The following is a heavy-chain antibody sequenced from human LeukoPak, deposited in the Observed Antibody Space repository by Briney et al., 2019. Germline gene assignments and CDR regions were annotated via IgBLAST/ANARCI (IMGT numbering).Heavy chain of an antibody. D-gene: IGHD1-1*01. J-gene: IGHJ4*02. CDR2: IKPNNGDT. CDR3: ARTTPFDY. CDR1: GCTFTGYY. V-gene: IGHV1-2*02. Sequence: GASVKVSCKTSGCTFTGYYLHWVRQAPGQGLEWMGWIKPNNGDTNYAQKFKGRVTMTRDTSISTGYMELSRLRSDDTAVYYCARTTPFDYWGQGTLVTVSS.